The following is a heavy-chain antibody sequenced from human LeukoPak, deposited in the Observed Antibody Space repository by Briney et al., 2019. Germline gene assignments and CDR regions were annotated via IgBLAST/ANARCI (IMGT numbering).Heavy chain of an antibody. J-gene: IGHJ5*02. Sequence: SETLSLTCTVSGGSISSSSYYWGWIRQPPGKGLEWIGSVLYSGTTYNNPSLKSRITISVDTSKNQFSLKLSSVTAADTAVYYCARRGKTGPLNWFDPWGQGTLVTVSS. D-gene: IGHD1-1*01. V-gene: IGHV4-39*01. CDR2: VLYSGTT. CDR1: GGSISSSSYY. CDR3: ARRGKTGPLNWFDP.